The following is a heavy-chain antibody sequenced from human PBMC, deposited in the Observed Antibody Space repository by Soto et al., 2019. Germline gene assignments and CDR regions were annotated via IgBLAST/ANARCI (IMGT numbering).Heavy chain of an antibody. Sequence: QVQLQESGPGLVKPSQTLSLTCTVSGGSISSGDYYWSWIRQHPGKGLVWIGYIYYSGTTYYKPSLKSRVTISLDTSKNQFYLKLSSVTAADTAVYYCARGGRDIVVVPAAIRFDPWGQGTLVTVSS. V-gene: IGHV4-31*03. J-gene: IGHJ5*02. CDR3: ARGGRDIVVVPAAIRFDP. CDR1: GGSISSGDYY. CDR2: IYYSGTT. D-gene: IGHD2-2*01.